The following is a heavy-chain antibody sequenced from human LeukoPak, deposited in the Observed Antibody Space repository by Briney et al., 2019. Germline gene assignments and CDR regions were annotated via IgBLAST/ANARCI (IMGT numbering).Heavy chain of an antibody. Sequence: GASVKVSCKASGYTFTSYFILWVRQAPGQGLEWMGIVHPTNYAQKFQGRVTMTINTSTNTVYMELSSLKSEDTAVYYCARSPGDCSSTSCSYWYFDLWGRGTLVTVSS. J-gene: IGHJ2*01. V-gene: IGHV1-46*01. CDR1: GYTFTSYF. CDR2: VHPT. D-gene: IGHD2-2*01. CDR3: ARSPGDCSSTSCSYWYFDL.